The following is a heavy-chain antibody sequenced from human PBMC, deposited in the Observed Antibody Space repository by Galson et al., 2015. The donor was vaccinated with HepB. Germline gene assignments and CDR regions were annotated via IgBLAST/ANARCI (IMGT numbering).Heavy chain of an antibody. D-gene: IGHD2-8*01. CDR3: ARVGVLMVYAQYHDDFDY. J-gene: IGHJ4*03. Sequence: SLRLSCAASGFTFSSYWMSWVRQAPGKGLEWVANIKQDGSEKYYVDSVKGRFTISRDNAKNSLYLQMNSPRAEDTAVYYCARVGVLMVYAQYHDDFDYWGHGTPVTVSS. V-gene: IGHV3-7*03. CDR2: IKQDGSEK. CDR1: GFTFSSYW.